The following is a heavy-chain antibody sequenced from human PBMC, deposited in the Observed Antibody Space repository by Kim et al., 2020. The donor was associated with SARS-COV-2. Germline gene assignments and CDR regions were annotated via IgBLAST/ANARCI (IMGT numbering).Heavy chain of an antibody. Sequence: SVKVSCKASGGTFSSYAISWVRQAPGQGLEWMGGIIPIFGTANYAQKFQGRVTITADESTSTAYMELSSLRSEDTAVYYCSRSSGWFQPFDYWGQGTLVTVSS. V-gene: IGHV1-69*13. D-gene: IGHD6-19*01. CDR1: GGTFSSYA. CDR3: SRSSGWFQPFDY. CDR2: IIPIFGTA. J-gene: IGHJ4*02.